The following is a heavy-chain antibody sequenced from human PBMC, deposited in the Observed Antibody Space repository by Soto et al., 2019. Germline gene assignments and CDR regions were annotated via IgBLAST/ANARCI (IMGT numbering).Heavy chain of an antibody. CDR1: GYTFTSYY. CDR3: ARALSITMVRGVPGY. J-gene: IGHJ4*02. D-gene: IGHD3-10*01. V-gene: IGHV1-46*01. Sequence: ASVKVSCKASGYTFTSYYMRWVRQAPGQGLEWMGIINPSGGSTSYAQKFQGRVTMTRDRSTSTVYMELSSLRSEDTAVYYCARALSITMVRGVPGYWGQGTLVTVSS. CDR2: INPSGGST.